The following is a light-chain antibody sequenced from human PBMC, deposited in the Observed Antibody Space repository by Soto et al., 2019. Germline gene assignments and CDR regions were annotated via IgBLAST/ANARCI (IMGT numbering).Light chain of an antibody. Sequence: DIVMTQSPDSLAVSLGERATINCKSSQSVLHSPNNKNYLAWYQQQPGQPPKLLIYWASTRESGVPDRFSGSGSGTDFTLTISSLQAEDGEVYYFHQYNGIPWTFGQGTKVEIK. V-gene: IGKV4-1*01. CDR3: HQYNGIPWT. CDR2: WAS. CDR1: QSVLHSPNNKNY. J-gene: IGKJ1*01.